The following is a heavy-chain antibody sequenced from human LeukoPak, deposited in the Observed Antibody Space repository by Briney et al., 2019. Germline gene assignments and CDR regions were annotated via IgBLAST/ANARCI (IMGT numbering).Heavy chain of an antibody. J-gene: IGHJ3*02. CDR1: GGSFSGYY. CDR3: ARHAGQWPAFHGFDI. D-gene: IGHD6-19*01. V-gene: IGHV4-59*08. CDR2: IYGSGGT. Sequence: SETLSLTCAVYGGSFSGYYWSWIRQPPGKGLECLAYIYGSGGTNYNPSLNSRVTISLDTANNQFSLNLSSVTAADTAVYYCARHAGQWPAFHGFDIWGQGTMVTVSS.